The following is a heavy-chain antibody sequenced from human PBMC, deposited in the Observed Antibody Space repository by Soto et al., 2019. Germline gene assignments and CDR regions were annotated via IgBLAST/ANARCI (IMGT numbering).Heavy chain of an antibody. CDR3: ARGGRGSYTFPRWYFDL. D-gene: IGHD1-26*01. CDR2: IYYSGST. J-gene: IGHJ2*01. V-gene: IGHV4-30-4*01. Sequence: QVQLQESGPGLVKPSQTLSLTCTVSGGSISSGDYYWSWIRQPPGKGLEWIGYIYYSGSTYYNPSLKSRVTISVDTSKNQFSLKLSSVTAADTAVYYCARGGRGSYTFPRWYFDLWGRGTLVTVSS. CDR1: GGSISSGDYY.